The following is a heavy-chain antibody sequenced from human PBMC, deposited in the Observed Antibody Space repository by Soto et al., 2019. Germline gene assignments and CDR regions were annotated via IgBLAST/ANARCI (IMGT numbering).Heavy chain of an antibody. D-gene: IGHD1-26*01. J-gene: IGHJ6*02. CDR2: INSGNGNT. CDR3: ARVGQWGGMDV. Sequence: GASVKVSCKASGYTFTSYAMHWVRQAPGQRLEWMGWINSGNGNTRYSQKFQGRVTITRDTSASTAYMELSSLRSEDTAVYYCARVGQWGGMDVWGQGTTVTVSS. CDR1: GYTFTSYA. V-gene: IGHV1-3*01.